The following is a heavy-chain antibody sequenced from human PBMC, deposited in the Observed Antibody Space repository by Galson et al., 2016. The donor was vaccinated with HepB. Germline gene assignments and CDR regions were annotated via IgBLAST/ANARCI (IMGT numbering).Heavy chain of an antibody. CDR1: EFSLKNYV. CDR3: ANGRKSMTRY. D-gene: IGHD2-21*01. Sequence: SLRLSCAASEFSLKNYVMNWVRQAPEKGLEWVSGISVSGGARDYADSVKGRFTVSRDDSKNTVYLQMNSLRAKDTAIYYCANGRKSMTRYWGQGTLVTVSS. CDR2: ISVSGGAR. V-gene: IGHV3-23*01. J-gene: IGHJ4*02.